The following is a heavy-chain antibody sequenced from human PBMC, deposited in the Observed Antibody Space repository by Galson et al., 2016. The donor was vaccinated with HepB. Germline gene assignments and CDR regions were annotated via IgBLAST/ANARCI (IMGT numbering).Heavy chain of an antibody. CDR3: ARNHLGYGY. Sequence: SVKVSCKASGYTFKSFGISWVRQAPGQGLEWLGWISAHNGNTNYAQTLQGRVTMTTDTSTSTAYMELRSLRFDDTAVYYCARNHLGYGYWGQGTLVTVSS. CDR2: ISAHNGNT. D-gene: IGHD5-12*01. J-gene: IGHJ4*02. V-gene: IGHV1-18*01. CDR1: GYTFKSFG.